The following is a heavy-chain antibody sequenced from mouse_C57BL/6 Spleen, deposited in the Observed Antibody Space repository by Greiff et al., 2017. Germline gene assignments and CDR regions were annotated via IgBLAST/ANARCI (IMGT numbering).Heavy chain of an antibody. J-gene: IGHJ1*03. D-gene: IGHD1-2*01. V-gene: IGHV5-12*01. CDR2: ISNGGGST. CDR3: ARLLLRQMYFDV. CDR1: GFTFSDYY. Sequence: EVKLMESGGGLVQPGGSLKLSCAASGFTFSDYYMYWVRQTPEKRLEWVAYISNGGGSTYYPDTVKGRFTISRDNAKNTLYLQMGRLKSEDTAMYYCARLLLRQMYFDVWGTGTTVTVSS.